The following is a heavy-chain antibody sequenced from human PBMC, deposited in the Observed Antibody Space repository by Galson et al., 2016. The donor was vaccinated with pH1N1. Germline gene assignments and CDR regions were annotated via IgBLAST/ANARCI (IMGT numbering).Heavy chain of an antibody. J-gene: IGHJ3*02. Sequence: QSGAEVKKPGESLKISCKGSGYRFPSSWIGWVRQMPGKGLEWMGIIYLGGSLIRYRPSFQGQVTISADKSVNIVYLEWVSLTAWDTAMYYCARQNDYGDYRGDAFDIWGQGTMVTVSS. CDR1: GYRFPSSW. CDR2: IYLGGSLI. V-gene: IGHV5-51*01. CDR3: ARQNDYGDYRGDAFDI. D-gene: IGHD4-17*01.